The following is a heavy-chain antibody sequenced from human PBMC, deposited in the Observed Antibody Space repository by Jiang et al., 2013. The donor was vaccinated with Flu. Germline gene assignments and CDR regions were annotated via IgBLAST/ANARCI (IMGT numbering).Heavy chain of an antibody. CDR2: INPSTGGT. CDR1: GYTFSDYY. Sequence: GAEVKRPGASVKVSCQASGYTFSDYYIHWVRQAPGQGLEWMGLINPSTGGTSHAQKFQGRVTMTRDTSTSTVYMGLSSLRSDDTAIYYCARVASAGASGYEPFYFFDL. D-gene: IGHD5-12*01. CDR3: ARVASAGASGYEPFYFFDL. V-gene: IGHV1-46*01. J-gene: IGHJ2*01.